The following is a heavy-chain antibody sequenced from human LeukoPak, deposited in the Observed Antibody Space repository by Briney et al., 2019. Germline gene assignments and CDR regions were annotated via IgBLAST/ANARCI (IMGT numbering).Heavy chain of an antibody. V-gene: IGHV3-30-3*01. CDR3: ARIVVVTRGGGDYFDY. CDR2: ISYDGSNK. J-gene: IGHJ4*02. CDR1: GFTFSSYA. Sequence: GGSLRLSCAASGFTFSSYAMHWVRQAPGKGLEWVAVISYDGSNKYYADSVKGRFTISRDNSKNTLYLQMNSLRAEDTAVYYCARIVVVTRGGGDYFDYWGQGTLVTVSS. D-gene: IGHD3-22*01.